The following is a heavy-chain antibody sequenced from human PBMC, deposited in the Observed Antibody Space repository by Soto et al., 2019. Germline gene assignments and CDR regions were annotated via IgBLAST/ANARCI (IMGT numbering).Heavy chain of an antibody. CDR3: ARSSSSWYYYYYGMDV. V-gene: IGHV1-8*02. Sequence: QVQLVQSGAEVKKPGASVKVSCKASGYTFTSYGINWVRQATGQGLEWMGWMNPNSGNTGYAQKFQGRVTMTRNTSISTAYMELSSLRSEDTAVYYCARSSSSWYYYYYGMDVWGQGTTVTVSS. CDR2: MNPNSGNT. CDR1: GYTFTSYG. D-gene: IGHD6-13*01. J-gene: IGHJ6*02.